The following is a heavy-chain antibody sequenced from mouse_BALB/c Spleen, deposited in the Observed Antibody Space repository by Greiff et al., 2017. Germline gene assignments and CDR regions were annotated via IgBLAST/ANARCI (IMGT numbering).Heavy chain of an antibody. Sequence: EVQVVESGGGLVKPGGSLKLSCAASGFTFSSYTMSWVRQTPEKRLEWVATISSGGSYTYYPDSVKGRFTISRDNAKNTLYLQMSSLKSEDTAMYYCTRDHYGSSFDYWGQGTTLTVSS. D-gene: IGHD1-1*01. V-gene: IGHV5-6-4*01. CDR1: GFTFSSYT. CDR3: TRDHYGSSFDY. J-gene: IGHJ2*01. CDR2: ISSGGSYT.